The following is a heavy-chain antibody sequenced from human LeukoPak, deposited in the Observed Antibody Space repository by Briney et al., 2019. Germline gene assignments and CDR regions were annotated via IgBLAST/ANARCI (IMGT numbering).Heavy chain of an antibody. D-gene: IGHD3-10*01. CDR3: ARVRIWRSRGGKTSNELLPKTPNYYYYMDV. V-gene: IGHV3-7*01. CDR1: GFTFSSYW. Sequence: GGSLRLSCAASGFTFSSYWMSWVRQAPGKGLEWVANIKQDGSEKYYVDSVKGRFTISRDNAKNSLYLQMNSLRAEDTAVYYCARVRIWRSRGGKTSNELLPKTPNYYYYMDVWGKGTTVTISS. CDR2: IKQDGSEK. J-gene: IGHJ6*03.